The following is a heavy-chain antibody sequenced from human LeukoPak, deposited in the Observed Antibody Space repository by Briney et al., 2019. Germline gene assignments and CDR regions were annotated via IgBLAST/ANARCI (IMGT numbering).Heavy chain of an antibody. CDR3: ARGYSGYQGNGLFDY. V-gene: IGHV4-34*01. J-gene: IGHJ4*02. D-gene: IGHD5-12*01. CDR1: GFTFSIYS. CDR2: INHSGST. Sequence: GSLRLSCAASGFTFSIYSMNWVRQPPGKGLEWIGEINHSGSTNYNPSLKSRVTISVDTSKNQFSLKLSSVTAADTAVYYCARGYSGYQGNGLFDYWGQGTLVTVSS.